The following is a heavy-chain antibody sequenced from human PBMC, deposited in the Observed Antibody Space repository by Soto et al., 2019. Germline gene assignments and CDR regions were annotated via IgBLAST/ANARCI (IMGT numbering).Heavy chain of an antibody. CDR1: GFTFSDYG. V-gene: IGHV3-30*18. D-gene: IGHD3-10*01. Sequence: QVQLVESGGGVVQPGRSLRLSCAASGFTFSDYGMHWVRQAPGKGLEWVAVTSNDGSNKYYADSVKGRFTISRDNSKNTLYLQMNSLRDDDTAVYYCAKGPEGYYYVSGSYAIDWGQGTLVTVSS. CDR2: TSNDGSNK. CDR3: AKGPEGYYYVSGSYAID. J-gene: IGHJ4*02.